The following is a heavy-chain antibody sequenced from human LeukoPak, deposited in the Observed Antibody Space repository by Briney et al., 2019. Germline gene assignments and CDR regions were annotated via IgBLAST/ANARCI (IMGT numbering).Heavy chain of an antibody. D-gene: IGHD6-13*01. CDR2: IRGSEDLP. Sequence: GGSLRLSCAASGFTVSSYAMSWVRQAPGKGLEWISVIRGSEDLPYYADSVRGRFTISRDNSKNTLYLQTNSLRAEDTAVYYCAKGRSSWTYDAFDIWGQGTMVTVSS. CDR3: AKGRSSWTYDAFDI. V-gene: IGHV3-23*01. CDR1: GFTVSSYA. J-gene: IGHJ3*02.